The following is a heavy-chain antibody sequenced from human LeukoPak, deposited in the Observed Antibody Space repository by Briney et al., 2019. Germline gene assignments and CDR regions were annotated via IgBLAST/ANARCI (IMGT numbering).Heavy chain of an antibody. J-gene: IGHJ4*02. D-gene: IGHD6-13*01. CDR1: GFTFSGYS. Sequence: GGSLRLSCAASGFTFSGYSMNWVRQAPGKGLEWVSYISPSSSTMYYADSVEGRFTISRDNAKNTLSLQMNSLRAEDTAVYYCARGGIGSFDYWGQGTLVTVSS. V-gene: IGHV3-48*04. CDR3: ARGGIGSFDY. CDR2: ISPSSSTM.